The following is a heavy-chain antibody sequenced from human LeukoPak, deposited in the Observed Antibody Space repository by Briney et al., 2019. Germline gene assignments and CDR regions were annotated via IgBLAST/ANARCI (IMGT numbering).Heavy chain of an antibody. J-gene: IGHJ4*02. CDR3: ARDSNYDTSGHYY. V-gene: IGHV3-74*01. Sequence: GGSLRLSCAASGLTFSSHWMHWVRQAPGKGLVWVSRITNDGSSTTYADSVKGRFTISRDNSKNTLYLQMNSLRAEDTAVYYCARDSNYDTSGHYYWGQGTLVTVSS. D-gene: IGHD3-22*01. CDR1: GLTFSSHW. CDR2: ITNDGSST.